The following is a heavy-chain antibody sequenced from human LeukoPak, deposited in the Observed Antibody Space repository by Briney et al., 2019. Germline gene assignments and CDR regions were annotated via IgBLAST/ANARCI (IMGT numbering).Heavy chain of an antibody. V-gene: IGHV4-34*01. Sequence: SETLSLTCAVSGGSFSGYYWSWIRQPPGKGLEWIGEINHSGYTNDSPSLKSRVTLSIDTYRKQFSLNLRSVTVADTGIYYCTRMTTGHDYWGQGTLVTVSS. J-gene: IGHJ4*02. CDR3: TRMTTGHDY. CDR2: INHSGYT. CDR1: GGSFSGYY. D-gene: IGHD4-17*01.